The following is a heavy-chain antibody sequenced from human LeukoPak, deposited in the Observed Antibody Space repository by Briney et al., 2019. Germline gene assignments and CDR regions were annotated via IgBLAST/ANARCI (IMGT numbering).Heavy chain of an antibody. CDR2: IYYSGST. CDR3: ARYDSNRPFDY. D-gene: IGHD4-11*01. Sequence: SETLSLTCTVSGGSISSYYWSWIRQPPGKGLEWIGYIYYSGSTNYNPSLKSRVTISVDTSKNQSSLKLSSVTAADTAVYYCARYDSNRPFDYWGQGTLVTVSS. J-gene: IGHJ4*02. CDR1: GGSISSYY. V-gene: IGHV4-59*08.